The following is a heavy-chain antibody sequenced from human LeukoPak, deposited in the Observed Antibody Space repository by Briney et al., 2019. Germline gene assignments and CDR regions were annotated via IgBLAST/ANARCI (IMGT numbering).Heavy chain of an antibody. CDR1: GFTFSSYS. CDR2: ISSSSSYI. D-gene: IGHD3-3*01. Sequence: PGGSLRLSCAASGFTFSSYSMNWVRQAPGKGLEWVSSISSSSSYIYYADSVKGRFTISRDNAKNSLYLQMNSLRAEDTAVYYCARDLFAAVYYDFWSGYYTRGAFDIWGQGTVVTVSS. CDR3: ARDLFAAVYYDFWSGYYTRGAFDI. V-gene: IGHV3-21*01. J-gene: IGHJ3*02.